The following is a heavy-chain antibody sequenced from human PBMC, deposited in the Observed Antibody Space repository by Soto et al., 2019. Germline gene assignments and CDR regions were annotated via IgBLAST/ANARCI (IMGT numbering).Heavy chain of an antibody. CDR2: ISWNGGNI. CDR1: GFTFDDYA. J-gene: IGHJ4*01. D-gene: IGHD3-10*01. CDR3: LSGSYFKGY. V-gene: IGHV3-9*01. Sequence: EVQLVESGGGLVQPGRSLRLSCAASGFTFDDYAMHWVRQAPGKGLEWVSGISWNGGNIGYADSVKGRFTISRDNAKNSLYLHMSNLRAEDTALYYCLSGSYFKGYWGHGTQVTVSS.